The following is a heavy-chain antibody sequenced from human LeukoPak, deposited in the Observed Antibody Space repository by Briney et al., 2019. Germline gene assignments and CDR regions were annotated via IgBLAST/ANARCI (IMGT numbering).Heavy chain of an antibody. Sequence: PGGSLRLSCVASGFSFSNYAMTWVRQAPGKGLEWVSSISSSSSYIYYADSVKGRFTISRDNAKNSLHLQMNSLRAEDTAVYYCARDGQTGTTVYWGQGTLVTVSS. V-gene: IGHV3-21*01. D-gene: IGHD1-7*01. CDR3: ARDGQTGTTVY. CDR2: ISSSSSYI. CDR1: GFSFSNYA. J-gene: IGHJ4*02.